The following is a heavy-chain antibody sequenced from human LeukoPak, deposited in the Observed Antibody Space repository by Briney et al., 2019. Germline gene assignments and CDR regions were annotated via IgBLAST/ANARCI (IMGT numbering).Heavy chain of an antibody. D-gene: IGHD6-19*01. J-gene: IGHJ5*02. V-gene: IGHV1-18*01. CDR3: ARGIAVAGWFNP. Sequence: ASVKVCCKASGYTFTSYGISWVRQAPGQGLEWMGWISAYNGNTNYAQKLQGRVTMTTDTSTSTAYMEQRSLRSDDTAVYYCARGIAVAGWFNPWGQGTLVTVSS. CDR1: GYTFTSYG. CDR2: ISAYNGNT.